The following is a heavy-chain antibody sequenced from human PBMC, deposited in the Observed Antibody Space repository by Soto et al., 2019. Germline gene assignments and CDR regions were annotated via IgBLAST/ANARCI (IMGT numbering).Heavy chain of an antibody. CDR3: AREKQRLVLSDTFDI. Sequence: PGGSLRLSCAASGFTFSSYAMHWVRQAPGKGLAWVAVISYDGSGKYYADSVEGRFTISRDNSKNTLYLQLNSLRAEDTAVFYCAREKQRLVLSDTFDIWGQGTMVTVSS. J-gene: IGHJ3*02. CDR2: ISYDGSGK. CDR1: GFTFSSYA. V-gene: IGHV3-30-3*01. D-gene: IGHD3-16*01.